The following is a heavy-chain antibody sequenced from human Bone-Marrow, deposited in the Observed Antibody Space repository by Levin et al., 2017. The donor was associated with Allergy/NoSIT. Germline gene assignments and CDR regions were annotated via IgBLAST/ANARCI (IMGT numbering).Heavy chain of an antibody. J-gene: IGHJ5*02. V-gene: IGHV3-48*01. CDR2: IDSGGTTL. CDR3: ATSWLQLGTFDP. Sequence: GGSLRLSCAASGFTFRTYPMNWVRQAPGKGLEWVSHIDSGGTTLHYADSVKGRFTISRDNARNALYLQMNSLRAEDTAVYFCATSWLQLGTFDPWGQETPLAVSS. CDR1: GFTFRTYP. D-gene: IGHD5-24*01.